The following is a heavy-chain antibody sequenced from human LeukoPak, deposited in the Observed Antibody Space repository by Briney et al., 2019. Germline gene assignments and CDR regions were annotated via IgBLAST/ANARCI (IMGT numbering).Heavy chain of an antibody. CDR1: GGSISSYY. D-gene: IGHD3-22*01. V-gene: IGHV4-59*01. J-gene: IGHJ4*02. CDR3: ARVTGYMIEDYFDY. CDR2: IYCSGGT. Sequence: SETLSLTCTVSGGSISSYYWSWIRQPPGKGLEWIGYIYCSGGTNYNPSLKSRVTISVDTSKNQFSLKLRSVTAADTAVYYCARVTGYMIEDYFDYWGQGTLVTVSS.